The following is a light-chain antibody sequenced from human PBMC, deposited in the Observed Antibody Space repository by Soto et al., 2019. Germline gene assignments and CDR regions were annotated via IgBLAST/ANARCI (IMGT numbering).Light chain of an antibody. Sequence: QSVLTQPPSVSAAPGQRVTISCSGSGSNIGDNSVSWYQQLPGTTPKLVIYDNNKRLSGIPDRISASKSGTSASLVITGLQTGDEADYYCEAWDAGLSSVVFGGGTKLTVL. V-gene: IGLV1-51*01. CDR2: DNN. CDR3: EAWDAGLSSVV. J-gene: IGLJ2*01. CDR1: GSNIGDNS.